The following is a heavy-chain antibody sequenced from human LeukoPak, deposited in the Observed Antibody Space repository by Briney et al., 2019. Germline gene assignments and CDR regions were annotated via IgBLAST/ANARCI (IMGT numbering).Heavy chain of an antibody. CDR2: IIPILGIA. Sequence: SVKVSCKASGGTFSSYAISWVRQAPGQGLEWMGRIIPILGIANYAQKFQGRVTITADKSTSTAYMELSSLRSEDTAVYYCARAMYYDFWSGYYFDYWGQGTLVTVSS. CDR3: ARAMYYDFWSGYYFDY. V-gene: IGHV1-69*04. D-gene: IGHD3-3*01. J-gene: IGHJ4*02. CDR1: GGTFSSYA.